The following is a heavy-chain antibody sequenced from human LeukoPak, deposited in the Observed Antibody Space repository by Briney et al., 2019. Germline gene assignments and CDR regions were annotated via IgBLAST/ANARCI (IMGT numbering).Heavy chain of an antibody. Sequence: GASVMVSCKASGGTFSSYAISCVRQAPGQGLEWMGRIIPILGIANYAQKFQGRVTITADKSTSTAYMELSSLRSEDTAVYYCAREYSSSSGVDYWGQGTLVTVSS. CDR3: AREYSSSSGVDY. CDR2: IIPILGIA. J-gene: IGHJ4*02. CDR1: GGTFSSYA. D-gene: IGHD6-6*01. V-gene: IGHV1-69*04.